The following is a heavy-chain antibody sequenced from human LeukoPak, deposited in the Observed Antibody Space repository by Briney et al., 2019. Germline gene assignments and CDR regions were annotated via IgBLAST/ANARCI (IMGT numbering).Heavy chain of an antibody. CDR1: GGSISSGGYY. CDR2: IYYSGST. Sequence: SETLSLTCTVSGGSISSGGYYWSWIRQHPGKGLEWIGYIYYSGSTYYNPSLKSRVTISVDTSKNQFSLELSSVTAADTAVYYCARGNYRPGGYFDYWGQGTLVTVSS. D-gene: IGHD1-7*01. V-gene: IGHV4-31*03. CDR3: ARGNYRPGGYFDY. J-gene: IGHJ4*02.